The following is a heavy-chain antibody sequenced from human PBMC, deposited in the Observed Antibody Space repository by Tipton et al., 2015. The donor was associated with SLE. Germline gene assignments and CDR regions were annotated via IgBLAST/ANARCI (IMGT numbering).Heavy chain of an antibody. CDR3: AKEPTSRGWDGGFDY. CDR1: GGSISSHY. Sequence: LRLSCTVSGGSISSHYWSWIRQPPGKGLEWIGSIYYSGSTNYNPSLKSRVTISVDKSKNQFSLKLSSVTAADTAVYYCAKEPTSRGWDGGFDYWGQGTLVTVSS. V-gene: IGHV4-59*11. CDR2: IYYSGST. D-gene: IGHD6-19*01. J-gene: IGHJ4*02.